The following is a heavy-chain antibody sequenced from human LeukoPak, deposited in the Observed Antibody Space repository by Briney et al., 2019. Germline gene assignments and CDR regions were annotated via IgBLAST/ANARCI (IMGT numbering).Heavy chain of an antibody. V-gene: IGHV4-59*08. CDR2: IYYSGST. CDR3: AKSNWGSYFDY. J-gene: IGHJ4*02. Sequence: PSEILSLTCTVSGGSISSYYWSWIRQPPGKGLEWIGYIYYSGSTNYNPSLKSRVTISVDTSKNQFSLKLSSVTAADTAVYYCAKSNWGSYFDYWGQGTLVTVSS. D-gene: IGHD7-27*01. CDR1: GGSISSYY.